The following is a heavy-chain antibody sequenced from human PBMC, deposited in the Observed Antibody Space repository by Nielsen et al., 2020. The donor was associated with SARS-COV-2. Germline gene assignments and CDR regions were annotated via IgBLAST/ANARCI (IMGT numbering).Heavy chain of an antibody. J-gene: IGHJ4*02. Sequence: SETLSLTCTVSGASISSSDSYWTWIRQPPGKGLEWIGYIYYSGRTFYSPSLKSRVTISLDTSKNQFSLKLPSVTAADTAVYYCAGGDTMITGGGPHYWGQGTLVTVSS. V-gene: IGHV4-30-4*01. CDR3: AGGDTMITGGGPHY. D-gene: IGHD3-22*01. CDR2: IYYSGRT. CDR1: GASISSSDSY.